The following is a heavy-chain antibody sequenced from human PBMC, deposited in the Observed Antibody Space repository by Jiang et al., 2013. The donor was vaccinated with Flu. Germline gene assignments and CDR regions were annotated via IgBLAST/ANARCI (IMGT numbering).Heavy chain of an antibody. CDR3: ARHSGDYGDQYHFFGY. V-gene: IGHV4-59*08. CDR2: IYYSGST. D-gene: IGHD4-17*01. CDR1: GGSISSYY. J-gene: IGHJ4*02. Sequence: GPGLVKPSETLSLTCTVSGGSISSYYWSWIRQPPGKGLEWIGYIYYSGSTNYNPSLKSRVTISVDTSKNQFSLKLSSVTAADTAVYYCARHSGDYGDQYHFFGYWGQGTLVTVSS.